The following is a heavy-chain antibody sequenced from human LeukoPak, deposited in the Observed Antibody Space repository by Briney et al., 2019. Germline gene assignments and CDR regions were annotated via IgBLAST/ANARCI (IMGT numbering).Heavy chain of an antibody. CDR2: IKQDASTK. CDR3: AKAEQWLVSYYFDY. V-gene: IGHV3-7*03. CDR1: GFTFSNYW. J-gene: IGHJ4*02. Sequence: GGSLRLSCAASGFTFSNYWMSWVRQAPGKGLEWVANIKQDASTKNYVDSVKGRFTISRDNAKNSLYLQMNSLRAEDTAVYYCAKAEQWLVSYYFDYWGQGTLVTVSS. D-gene: IGHD6-19*01.